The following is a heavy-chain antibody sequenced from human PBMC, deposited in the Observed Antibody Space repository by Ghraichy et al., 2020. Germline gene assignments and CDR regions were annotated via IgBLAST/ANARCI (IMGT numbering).Heavy chain of an antibody. J-gene: IGHJ6*02. CDR1: GHTFTNSG. CDR3: ALVLAGGYSYYHMDV. Sequence: ASVKVSCKGSGHTFTNSGFTWVRQAPGQGLEWMGWISADSGNTNYAQKFQGRVIMTRDTSTNTAHMDLSSLRSDDTAVYFCALVLAGGYSYYHMDVWGQGTTVTVS. D-gene: IGHD2-8*02. V-gene: IGHV1-18*01. CDR2: ISADSGNT.